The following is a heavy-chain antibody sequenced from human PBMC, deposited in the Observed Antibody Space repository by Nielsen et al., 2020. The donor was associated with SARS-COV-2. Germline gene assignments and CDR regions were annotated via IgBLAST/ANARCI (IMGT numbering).Heavy chain of an antibody. Sequence: SETLSLTCTVSGGSISSYYWNWIRQPPGKGLEWIGYISYGGSTNYNPSLKSRITISVDTSKNQFSLKLSSVTAADTAVYYCARAPYYDFWSGSYYFDYWGRGTLVTVSS. V-gene: IGHV4-59*01. CDR3: ARAPYYDFWSGSYYFDY. CDR2: ISYGGST. J-gene: IGHJ4*02. D-gene: IGHD3-3*01. CDR1: GGSISSYY.